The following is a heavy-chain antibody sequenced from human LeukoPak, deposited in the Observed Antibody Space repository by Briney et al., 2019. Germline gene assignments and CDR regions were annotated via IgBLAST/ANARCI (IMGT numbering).Heavy chain of an antibody. CDR2: ISSSGSTI. CDR3: PRVARYYDFWSGSYYFDY. V-gene: IGHV3-11*04. CDR1: GFTFSDYY. Sequence: GGSLRLSCAASGFTFSDYYMSWIRQAPGKGLEWVSYISSSGSTIYYADSVKGRFTISRDNAKNSLYLQMNSLRAEDTAVYYCPRVARYYDFWSGSYYFDYWGQGTLVTVSS. J-gene: IGHJ4*02. D-gene: IGHD3-3*01.